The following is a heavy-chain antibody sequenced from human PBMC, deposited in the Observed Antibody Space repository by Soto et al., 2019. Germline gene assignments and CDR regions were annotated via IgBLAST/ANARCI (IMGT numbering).Heavy chain of an antibody. CDR1: GFTFSDYG. J-gene: IGHJ4*02. Sequence: QVQLAESGGGVVQPGRSLRLSCVASGFTFSDYGMHWVRQAPGKGLEWLTIISSDGSSQNYADSVKGRFTISRDNSKNTLYLQMNSLRVEDTAMYYCAKGSSSWYYPHLDYWGQGTLVPVSS. CDR3: AKGSSSWYYPHLDY. V-gene: IGHV3-30*18. D-gene: IGHD6-13*01. CDR2: ISSDGSSQ.